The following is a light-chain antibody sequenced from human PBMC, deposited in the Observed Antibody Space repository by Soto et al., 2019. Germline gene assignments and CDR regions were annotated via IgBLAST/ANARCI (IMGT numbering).Light chain of an antibody. V-gene: IGLV2-11*01. CDR2: DVT. CDR3: CSYGGGYTPLL. Sequence: QSVLTQPRSVSGSPGQSVTISCTGTSSDVGGYNYVSWYQQHPGQAPKLMIYDVTKRPSGVPDRFSGSKSGNTASLSISGLQAEHEADYYCCSYGGGYTPLLFGGGTKLTVL. J-gene: IGLJ2*01. CDR1: SSDVGGYNY.